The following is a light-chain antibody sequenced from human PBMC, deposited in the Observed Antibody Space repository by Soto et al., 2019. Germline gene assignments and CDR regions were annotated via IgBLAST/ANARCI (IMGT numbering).Light chain of an antibody. CDR1: QGISSY. J-gene: IGKJ4*01. Sequence: AIRMTQSPSSFSASTGDRVTITCRASQGISSYLAWYQQKPGKAPKLLIYAASTLQSGVPSRFSGSGSGTDFTLTISCLQSEDFATYYCQQYYSYLTFGGGTNVEIK. CDR2: AAS. V-gene: IGKV1-8*01. CDR3: QQYYSYLT.